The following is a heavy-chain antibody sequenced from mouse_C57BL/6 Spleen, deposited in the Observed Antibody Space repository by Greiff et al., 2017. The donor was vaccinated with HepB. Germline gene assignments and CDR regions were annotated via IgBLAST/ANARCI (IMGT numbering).Heavy chain of an antibody. CDR1: GFTFSDYY. J-gene: IGHJ4*01. CDR2: INYDGSST. Sequence: EVKVEESEGGLVQPGSSMKLSCTASGFTFSDYYMAWVRQVPEKGLEWVANINYDGSSTYYLDSLKSRFIISRDNAKNILYLQMSSLKSEDTATYYCAREIYYGSSYAMDYWGQGTSVTVSS. V-gene: IGHV5-16*01. CDR3: AREIYYGSSYAMDY. D-gene: IGHD1-1*01.